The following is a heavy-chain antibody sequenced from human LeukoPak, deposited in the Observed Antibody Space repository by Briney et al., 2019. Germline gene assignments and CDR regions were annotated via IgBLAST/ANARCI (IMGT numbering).Heavy chain of an antibody. V-gene: IGHV4-38-2*02. Sequence: SETLSLTCTVSGYSISSDYYWGWIRQPPGKGLEWIGSIHHSGRTYYNPSLKSRVTISVDTSKNQFSLKLSSVTAADTAVYYCARDPLGYCSSTSCYGGWFDPWGQGTLVTVSS. CDR1: GYSISSDYY. D-gene: IGHD2-2*03. J-gene: IGHJ5*02. CDR2: IHHSGRT. CDR3: ARDPLGYCSSTSCYGGWFDP.